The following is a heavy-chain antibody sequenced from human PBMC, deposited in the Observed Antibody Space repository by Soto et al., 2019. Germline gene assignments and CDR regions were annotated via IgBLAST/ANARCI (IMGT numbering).Heavy chain of an antibody. D-gene: IGHD1-26*01. J-gene: IGHJ6*02. V-gene: IGHV4-59*08. CDR3: ARPGFGELPGLVDV. Sequence: QVQLQESGPGLVKPSETLSLSCTVSGGSISSYHWSWIRQTPGKGLEWIGYVHYSWGSNYNPSLKSRVAISLATSKSQFSLKLTAVTATDAAVYPCARPGFGELPGLVDVWGQGTTVTVSS. CDR2: VHYSWGS. CDR1: GGSISSYH.